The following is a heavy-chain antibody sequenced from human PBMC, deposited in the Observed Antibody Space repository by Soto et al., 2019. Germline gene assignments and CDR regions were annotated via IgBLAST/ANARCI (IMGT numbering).Heavy chain of an antibody. D-gene: IGHD3-9*01. J-gene: IGHJ4*02. Sequence: QVQLQESGPGLVKPSETLSLTCSVSGDSINNYYWNWIRQPAGKGLEWIGRVYSSGSTNYNPSLKSRVTMSVDTSKNQFSLKLTSVTAADTAVYDWARASYDITGYTIDFWGQGTLVTFSS. V-gene: IGHV4-4*07. CDR1: GDSINNYY. CDR3: ARASYDITGYTIDF. CDR2: VYSSGST.